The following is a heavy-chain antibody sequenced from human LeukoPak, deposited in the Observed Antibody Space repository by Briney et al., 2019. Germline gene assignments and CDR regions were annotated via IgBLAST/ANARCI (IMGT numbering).Heavy chain of an antibody. CDR2: IWFDASHR. J-gene: IGHJ4*02. V-gene: IGHV3-33*01. CDR3: ARGDYSGFDYSLNYFDS. CDR1: EFPFDSYG. Sequence: PGRSLRLSCAASEFPFDSYGMHWVRQAPGKGLEWVALIWFDASHRYYADSVKGRFTISRDNSKNTVYLQMNSLRAEDTAVYFCARGDYSGFDYSLNYFDSWGQGTLVSVSS. D-gene: IGHD5-12*01.